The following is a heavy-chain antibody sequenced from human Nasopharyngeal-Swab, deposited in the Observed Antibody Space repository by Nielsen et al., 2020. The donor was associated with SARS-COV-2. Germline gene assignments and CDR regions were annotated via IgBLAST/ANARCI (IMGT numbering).Heavy chain of an antibody. V-gene: IGHV1-46*01. J-gene: IGHJ4*02. CDR1: GYTLTGYY. Sequence: ASVKVSCKASGYTLTGYYMHWVRQAPGQGLEWMGIINPTGGSTTYAQKFQGRVTMTRDTSTSTVYMELSSLRSEDTAVYYCAKTIAVAGVFDCWGQGTLVTVSS. CDR3: AKTIAVAGVFDC. CDR2: INPTGGST. D-gene: IGHD6-19*01.